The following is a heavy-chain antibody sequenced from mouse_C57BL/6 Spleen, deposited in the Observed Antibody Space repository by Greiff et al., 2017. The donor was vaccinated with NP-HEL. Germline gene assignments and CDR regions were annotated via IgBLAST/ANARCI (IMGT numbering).Heavy chain of an antibody. Sequence: QVQLKESGAELVRPGTSVKVSCKASGYAFTNYLIEWVKQRPGQGLEWIGVINPGSGGTNYNEKFKGKATLTADKSSSTAYMQLSSLTSEDSAVYFCARSRGSSWYFDVWGTGTTVTVSS. CDR1: GYAFTNYL. CDR3: ARSRGSSWYFDV. V-gene: IGHV1-54*01. CDR2: INPGSGGT. D-gene: IGHD1-1*01. J-gene: IGHJ1*03.